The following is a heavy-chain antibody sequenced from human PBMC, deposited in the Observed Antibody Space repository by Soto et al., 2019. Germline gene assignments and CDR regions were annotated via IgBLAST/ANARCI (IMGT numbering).Heavy chain of an antibody. J-gene: IGHJ4*02. CDR1: GGSFSGYY. Sequence: PXGTLSLTCAVYGGSFSGYYWSWIRQPPGKGLEWIGEINHSGSTNYNPSLKSRVTISVYTSKNQFSLKLSSVTAADTAVYYCARSSYDDLTGYHYLDYWGQGTLVTVSS. CDR2: INHSGST. CDR3: ARSSYDDLTGYHYLDY. V-gene: IGHV4-34*01. D-gene: IGHD3-9*01.